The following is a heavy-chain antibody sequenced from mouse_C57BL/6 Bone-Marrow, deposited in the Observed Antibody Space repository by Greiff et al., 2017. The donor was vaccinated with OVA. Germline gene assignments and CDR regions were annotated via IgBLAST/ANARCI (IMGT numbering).Heavy chain of an antibody. J-gene: IGHJ4*01. V-gene: IGHV5-6*01. CDR3: ARRDYDGAMDY. D-gene: IGHD2-4*01. Sequence: EVHLVESGGDLVKPGGSLKLSCAASGFTFSSYGMSWVRQTPDKRLEWVATISSGGSYTYYPESVKGRFTISRDNAKNTLDLQMSSLKSKDAAMYYCARRDYDGAMDYWGQGTSVTVSS. CDR1: GFTFSSYG. CDR2: ISSGGSYT.